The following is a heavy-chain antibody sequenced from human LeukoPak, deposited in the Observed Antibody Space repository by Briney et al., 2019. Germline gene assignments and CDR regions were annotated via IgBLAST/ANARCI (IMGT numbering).Heavy chain of an antibody. CDR3: ARGLTVTLALYY. V-gene: IGHV3-7*01. Sequence: GGSLRLSCAASGFTFSSYWMSWVRQAPGKGLEWVANIKQDGSEKYYVDSVKGRFTISRDNAKNSLYLEMSSLRDEDTAVYYCARGLTVTLALYYWGQGTLVTVSS. CDR1: GFTFSSYW. J-gene: IGHJ4*02. CDR2: IKQDGSEK. D-gene: IGHD4-17*01.